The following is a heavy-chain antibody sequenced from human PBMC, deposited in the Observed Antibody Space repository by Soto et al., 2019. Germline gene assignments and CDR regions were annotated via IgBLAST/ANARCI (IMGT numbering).Heavy chain of an antibody. CDR3: ARVRRRNLGYCSSTSCYYAFDI. CDR1: GGTFSSYT. D-gene: IGHD2-2*01. CDR2: IIPILGIA. J-gene: IGHJ3*02. V-gene: IGHV1-69*02. Sequence: ASVKVSCKASGGTFSSYTISWVRQASGQGLEWMGRIIPILGIANYAQKFQGRVTITADKSTSTAYMELSSLRSEDTAVYYCARVRRRNLGYCSSTSCYYAFDIWGQGTMVTVSS.